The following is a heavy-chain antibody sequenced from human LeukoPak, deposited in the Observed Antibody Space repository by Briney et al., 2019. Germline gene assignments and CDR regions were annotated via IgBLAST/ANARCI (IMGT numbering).Heavy chain of an antibody. J-gene: IGHJ2*01. V-gene: IGHV3-23*01. CDR2: NSGSGGTI. Sequence: GGSLRLSCAASGFTFSSYAMSWVRQAPGKGLEWVSANSGSGGTIYYADSVKGRFTISRDNSKNTLYLQMNSLRAEDTAVYYCAKDRKYFDLWGRGTLVTVSS. CDR1: GFTFSSYA. D-gene: IGHD1-14*01. CDR3: AKDRKYFDL.